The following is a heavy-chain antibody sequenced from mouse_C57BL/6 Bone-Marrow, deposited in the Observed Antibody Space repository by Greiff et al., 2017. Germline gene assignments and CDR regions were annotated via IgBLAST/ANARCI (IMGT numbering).Heavy chain of an antibody. CDR1: GYTFTSYW. V-gene: IGHV1-59*01. CDR3: AREAGSSTIDY. Sequence: QVQLQQPGAELVRPGTSVKLSCKASGYTFTSYWMHWVKQRPGQGLEWIGVIDPSDSYTNYNQKFKGKATLTVDKSSSTAYMQLSSLTSEDSAVDYCAREAGSSTIDYWGQGTTLTVSS. CDR2: IDPSDSYT. J-gene: IGHJ2*01. D-gene: IGHD1-1*01.